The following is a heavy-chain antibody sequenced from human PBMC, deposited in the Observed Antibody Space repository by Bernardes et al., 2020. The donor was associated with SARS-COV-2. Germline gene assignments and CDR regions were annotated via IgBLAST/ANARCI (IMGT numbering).Heavy chain of an antibody. D-gene: IGHD2-21*01. CDR1: VFTFSNYD. CDR2: IGVPGDT. J-gene: IGHJ4*02. V-gene: IGHV3-13*01. CDR3: FIRTTSFDF. Sequence: SLRLSCAASVFTFSNYDMHWVRQAAGKGLVWVSTIGVPGDTYYPHSVKGRFTISRDNAKNSLFLQMSSLTAGDTAVYYCFIRTTSFDFWGQGTLVTVAS.